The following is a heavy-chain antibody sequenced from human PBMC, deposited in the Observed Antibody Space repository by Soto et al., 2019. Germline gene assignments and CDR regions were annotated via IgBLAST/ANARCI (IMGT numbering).Heavy chain of an antibody. CDR2: IYTSGST. CDR3: ARASWEQLVPLYFDY. V-gene: IGHV4-4*07. D-gene: IGHD6-6*01. J-gene: IGHJ4*02. Sequence: QVQLQESGPGLVKPSETLSLTCTVSGGSISSYYWSWIRQPAGKGLEWIGRIYTSGSTNYNPSLKSRVTMSVDTSKNQFSLKPSSVTAADTAVYYCARASWEQLVPLYFDYWGQGTLVTVSS. CDR1: GGSISSYY.